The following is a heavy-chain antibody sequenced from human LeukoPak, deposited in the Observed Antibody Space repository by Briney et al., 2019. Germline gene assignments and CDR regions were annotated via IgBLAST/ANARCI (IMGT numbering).Heavy chain of an antibody. D-gene: IGHD2-2*02. V-gene: IGHV4-39*07. J-gene: IGHJ6*02. CDR3: ARGGCSSTSCYIPLYGMDV. CDR2: IYYSGST. Sequence: PSETLSLTCTVSGGSISSSSYYWGWIRQPPGKGLEWIGSIYYSGSTYYNPSLKSRVTVSVDTSKNQFSLKLSSVTAADTAVYYCARGGCSSTSCYIPLYGMDVWGQGTTVTVSS. CDR1: GGSISSSSYY.